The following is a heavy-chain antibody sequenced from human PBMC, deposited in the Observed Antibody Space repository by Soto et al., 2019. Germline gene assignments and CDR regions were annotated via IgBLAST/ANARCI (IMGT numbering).Heavy chain of an antibody. CDR3: ARDRLSDRSTCHKGADC. Sequence: GSLRLSCVGSGFTFSNSSMNWVRQAPGKGLEWVSYISSSSINIYYADSVKGRFTISRDNAKNSLYLQMNSLRAEDTAVYYCARDRLSDRSTCHKGADCWGQGTRVTVSS. D-gene: IGHD3-22*01. CDR2: ISSSSINI. J-gene: IGHJ4*02. CDR1: GFTFSNSS. V-gene: IGHV3-21*05.